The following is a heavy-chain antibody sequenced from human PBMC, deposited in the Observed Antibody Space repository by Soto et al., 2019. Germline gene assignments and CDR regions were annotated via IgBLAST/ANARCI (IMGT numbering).Heavy chain of an antibody. Sequence: EVQLLESGGGLVQPGGSLRLSCAASGLTFSSYAMSWVRQAPGKGLEWVSAISGSGGSTYYADSVKGRFTISRDNSKNTLYLQMNSLRAEDTAVYYCANTPRYDILTGYYLYGMDVWGQGTTVTVSS. V-gene: IGHV3-23*01. J-gene: IGHJ6*02. CDR3: ANTPRYDILTGYYLYGMDV. D-gene: IGHD3-9*01. CDR2: ISGSGGST. CDR1: GLTFSSYA.